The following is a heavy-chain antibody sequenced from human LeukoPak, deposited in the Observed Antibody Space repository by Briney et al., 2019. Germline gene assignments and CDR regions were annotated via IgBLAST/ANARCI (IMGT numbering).Heavy chain of an antibody. J-gene: IGHJ4*02. CDR2: IYYSGST. V-gene: IGHV4-30-4*01. CDR1: GGSISSGDYY. D-gene: IGHD4-17*01. CDR3: ARTGVYGDYSIFDY. Sequence: PSETLSLTCTVSGGSISSGDYYWSWIRQPPGKGLEWIGYIYYSGSTYYNPSLKSRVTISVDTSKNQFSLKLSSVTAADTAVYYCARTGVYGDYSIFDYWGQGTLVTASS.